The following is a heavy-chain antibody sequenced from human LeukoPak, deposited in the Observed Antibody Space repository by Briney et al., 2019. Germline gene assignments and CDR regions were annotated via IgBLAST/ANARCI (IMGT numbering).Heavy chain of an antibody. CDR1: GGTFSSYA. CDR3: ASIAAAGTYFQH. V-gene: IGHV1-69*01. Sequence: SVKVSCKASGGTFSSYAISWVRQAPGQGLEWMAGIIPIFGTANYAQKFQGRVTITADESTSTAYMELSSLRSEDTAVYYCASIAAAGTYFQHWGQGTLVTVSS. J-gene: IGHJ1*01. D-gene: IGHD6-13*01. CDR2: IIPIFGTA.